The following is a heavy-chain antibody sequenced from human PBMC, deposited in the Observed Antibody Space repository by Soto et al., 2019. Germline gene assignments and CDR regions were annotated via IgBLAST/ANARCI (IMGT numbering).Heavy chain of an antibody. Sequence: GGSLRLSCVASGFTFSDYSMSWIRQAPGKGLEWLAFIDSRGRTLSYADSVRGRFTISSDNAENSVYLQMDSLRADDTAVYCWARQAARNYIDSWGQGNSVTVSS. V-gene: IGHV3-11*01. CDR3: ARQAARNYIDS. J-gene: IGHJ4*02. D-gene: IGHD6-6*01. CDR1: GFTFSDYS. CDR2: IDSRGRTL.